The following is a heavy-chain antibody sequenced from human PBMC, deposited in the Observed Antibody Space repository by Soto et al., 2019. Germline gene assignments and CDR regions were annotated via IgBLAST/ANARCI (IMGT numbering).Heavy chain of an antibody. CDR1: GLTFSCCA. J-gene: IGHJ4*02. V-gene: IGHV3-23*01. CDR3: ALYSSGLI. CDR2: IHGDGDYI. Sequence: GGSLRLSXAASGLTFSCCAMSWVRQAPGKGLDYVSTIHGDGDYIHYSDSVKGRFTISRDNSRNTLYLQMNSLRAEDTAVYYCALYSSGLIWGQGTLVTVSS. D-gene: IGHD6-19*01.